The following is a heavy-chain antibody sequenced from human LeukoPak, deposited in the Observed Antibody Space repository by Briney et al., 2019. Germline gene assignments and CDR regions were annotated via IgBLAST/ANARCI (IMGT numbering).Heavy chain of an antibody. CDR3: ARELYGSGTDY. J-gene: IGHJ4*02. D-gene: IGHD3-10*01. Sequence: GRSLRLSCAASGFSFRNYAMTWVRQAPGKELHWVSAISGSGGNTYYADSVKGRLTVSRDNSKNTLYLQLNSLRAEDTAVYYCARELYGSGTDYWGQGTLVTVSS. CDR1: GFSFRNYA. CDR2: ISGSGGNT. V-gene: IGHV3-23*01.